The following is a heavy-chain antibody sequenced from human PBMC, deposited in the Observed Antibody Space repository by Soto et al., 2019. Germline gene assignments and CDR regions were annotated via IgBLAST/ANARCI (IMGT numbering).Heavy chain of an antibody. Sequence: PGGSLRLSCAASGFTFSSYGMHWVRQATGKGLEWVSEIGAAGDTYYSASVKGRFTISRENAKNYLYIQMNSLRAGDTAVYYCARGDGYGAFDIWGQGTMVT. J-gene: IGHJ3*02. D-gene: IGHD6-13*01. CDR3: ARGDGYGAFDI. CDR1: GFTFSSYG. CDR2: IGAAGDT. V-gene: IGHV3-13*04.